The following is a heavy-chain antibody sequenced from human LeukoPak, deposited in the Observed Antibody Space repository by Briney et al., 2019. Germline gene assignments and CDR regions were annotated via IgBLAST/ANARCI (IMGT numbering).Heavy chain of an antibody. CDR3: AKNVRDYSSNPNWFDP. D-gene: IGHD6-13*01. J-gene: IGHJ5*02. Sequence: SETLSLTCTVSGGSISSYYWSWIRQPAGKGLEWIGRIYTSGSTNYNPSLKSRVTMSVDTSKNQFSLKLSSVTAADTAVYYCAKNVRDYSSNPNWFDPWGQGTLVTVSS. CDR1: GGSISSYY. CDR2: IYTSGST. V-gene: IGHV4-4*07.